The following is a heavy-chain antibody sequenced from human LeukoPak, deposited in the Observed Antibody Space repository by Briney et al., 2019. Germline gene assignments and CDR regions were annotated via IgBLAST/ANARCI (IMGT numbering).Heavy chain of an antibody. V-gene: IGHV3-7*01. CDR2: IKQDGNEK. Sequence: GGSLRLSCAASGFTFSSYWMSWVRQAPGKGLEWVANIKQDGNEKYYVDSVKGRFTISRDNSKNTLYLQMNSLRAEDTAVYYCARHRDAGTYVNYGMDVWGQGTTVTVSS. CDR3: ARHRDAGTYVNYGMDV. J-gene: IGHJ6*02. D-gene: IGHD6-13*01. CDR1: GFTFSSYW.